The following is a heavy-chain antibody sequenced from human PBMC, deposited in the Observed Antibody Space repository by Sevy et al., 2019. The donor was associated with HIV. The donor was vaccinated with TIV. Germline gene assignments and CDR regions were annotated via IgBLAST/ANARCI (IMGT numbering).Heavy chain of an antibody. CDR2: ISSSSSTI. CDR1: GFTFSSYS. V-gene: IGHV3-48*02. Sequence: GWSLRLSCAASGFTFSSYSMNWVRQAPGKGLEWVSYISSSSSTIYYADSVKGRFTISTDNAKNSLHLQMKSLRDEDTALTYCTGAEEGRATMDLDYWGQGTLVTVSS. J-gene: IGHJ4*02. CDR3: TGAEEGRATMDLDY. D-gene: IGHD5-12*01.